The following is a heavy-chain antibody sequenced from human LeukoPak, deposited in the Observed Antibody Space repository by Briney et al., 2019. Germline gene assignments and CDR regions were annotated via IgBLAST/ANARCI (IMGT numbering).Heavy chain of an antibody. V-gene: IGHV4-31*03. CDR1: GGSISSGGYY. CDR3: AIRRGGYFDY. Sequence: SETLSLTCTVSGGSISSGGYYWSWIRQHPGKGLEWIGYIYYSGSTYYNPSLKSRVTISVDTSKNQFSLKLSSVTAADTGVYYCAIRRGGYFDYWGQGTLVTVSS. CDR2: IYYSGST. D-gene: IGHD3-10*01. J-gene: IGHJ4*02.